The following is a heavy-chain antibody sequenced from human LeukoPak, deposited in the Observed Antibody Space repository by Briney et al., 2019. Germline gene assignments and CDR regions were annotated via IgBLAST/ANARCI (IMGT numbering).Heavy chain of an antibody. J-gene: IGHJ5*02. Sequence: GGSLRLSCAASGFTFSSYSMNWVRQAPGKGLEWVSSISSSSSYIYYADSVKGRFTISRDNAKNSLYLQMNSLRAEDTAVYYCARGDGHYYDYSGCATWGQGTLVTVS. CDR1: GFTFSSYS. V-gene: IGHV3-21*04. CDR3: ARGDGHYYDYSGCAT. D-gene: IGHD3-22*01. CDR2: ISSSSSYI.